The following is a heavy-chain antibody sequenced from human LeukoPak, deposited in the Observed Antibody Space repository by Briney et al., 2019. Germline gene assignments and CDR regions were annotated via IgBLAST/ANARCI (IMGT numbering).Heavy chain of an antibody. Sequence: PGRSLRLSCAASGFTFSSYAMHWVRQAPGKGLEWVAVISYDGSNKYYADSVKGRFTISRDNSKNTLYLQMNSLRAEDTAVYYCARAFNNRRQTALRNYWGQGTLVTVSS. CDR2: ISYDGSNK. J-gene: IGHJ4*02. CDR3: ARAFNNRRQTALRNY. D-gene: IGHD1/OR15-1a*01. CDR1: GFTFSSYA. V-gene: IGHV3-30*04.